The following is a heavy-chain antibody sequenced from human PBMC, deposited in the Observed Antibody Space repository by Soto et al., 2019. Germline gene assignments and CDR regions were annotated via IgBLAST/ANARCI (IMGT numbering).Heavy chain of an antibody. CDR3: ALSSGTSYIWFDP. CDR1: GYAFSTYG. J-gene: IGHJ5*02. CDR2: ISAYNGNT. V-gene: IGHV1-18*01. Sequence: QVQLVQSATEVKKPGASVKVSCKASGYAFSTYGISWVRQAPGQGLEWMGWISAYNGNTNYAQKLQDRVTMTTDTSKNTAYMEVTSLRSDDTAVYHCALSSGTSYIWFDPWGQGTLVIVSS. D-gene: IGHD1-26*01.